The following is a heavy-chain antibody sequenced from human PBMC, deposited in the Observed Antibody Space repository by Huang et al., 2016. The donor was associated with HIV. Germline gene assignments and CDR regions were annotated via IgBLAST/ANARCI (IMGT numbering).Heavy chain of an antibody. CDR3: ARNHDFWRGRMFAISYFDV. CDR2: LYYTGKM. CDR1: GGSINTGRYY. D-gene: IGHD3-3*01. Sequence: QMRFQESGPGLVKPSGTLSLTCNVSGGSINTGRYYWGWIRQPPGKGLEGVVSLYYTGKMPSDPSLKARLTMSADTSQNQFSLNLSSVTAADTAIYYCARNHDFWRGRMFAISYFDVWGRGTLVTVAS. V-gene: IGHV4-39*01. J-gene: IGHJ2*01.